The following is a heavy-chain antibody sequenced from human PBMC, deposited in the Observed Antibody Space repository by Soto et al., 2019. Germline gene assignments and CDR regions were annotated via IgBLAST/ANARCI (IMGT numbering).Heavy chain of an antibody. CDR3: ARFPVGYYYYGMDV. D-gene: IGHD1-26*01. J-gene: IGHJ6*02. CDR2: IYYSGST. Sequence: SETLSLTCTVSGGSISSYYWSWIRQPPGKGLEWIGYIYYSGSTNYNPSLKSRVTISVDTAKNQFSLKLSSVTAADTAVYYCARFPVGYYYYGMDVWGQGTTVTVSS. V-gene: IGHV4-59*01. CDR1: GGSISSYY.